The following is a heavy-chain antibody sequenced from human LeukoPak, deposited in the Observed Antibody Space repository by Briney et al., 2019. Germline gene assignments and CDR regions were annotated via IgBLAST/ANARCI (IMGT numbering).Heavy chain of an antibody. D-gene: IGHD5/OR15-5a*01. J-gene: IGHJ4*02. CDR3: ARIPIQSGVYGFFDY. Sequence: SETLSLTCTVSGDSITSASYDWTWIRQPPGQGLEWIEYILTLWGTYYTPSLSSLLVILVDSISNQVSLNLNSVTAADTAVYYCARIPIQSGVYGFFDYWGQGALVTVSS. CDR2: ILTLWGT. CDR1: GDSITSASYD. V-gene: IGHV4-31*01.